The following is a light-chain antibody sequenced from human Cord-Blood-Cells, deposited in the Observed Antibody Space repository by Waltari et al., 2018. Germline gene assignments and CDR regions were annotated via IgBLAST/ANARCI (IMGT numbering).Light chain of an antibody. J-gene: IGKJ3*01. CDR2: GAS. CDR1: QSVSSSY. Sequence: EIVLTQSPGTLSLSPGERATPSCRASQSVSSSYLAWYQQKPGQAPRPLIYGASSRATGIPDRFSGSGSGTDFTLTISRLEPEDFAVYYCQQYGSSPFTFGPGTKVDIK. V-gene: IGKV3-20*01. CDR3: QQYGSSPFT.